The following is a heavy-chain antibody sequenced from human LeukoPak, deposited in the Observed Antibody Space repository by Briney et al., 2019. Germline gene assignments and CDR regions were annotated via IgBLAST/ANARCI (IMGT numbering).Heavy chain of an antibody. V-gene: IGHV4-59*01. J-gene: IGHJ3*02. D-gene: IGHD2-2*01. Sequence: SETLSLTCTVSGGSISSYYWSWIRQPPGKGLEWIGYIYYSGRTNYNSSLKSRVTISVDTSKNQFSLKLSSVTAADTVFFQAEDGIRDCSSTSCYPLDAFDIWGQGTMVTVSS. CDR1: GGSISSYY. CDR3: EDGIRDCSSTSCYPLDAFDI. CDR2: IYYSGRT.